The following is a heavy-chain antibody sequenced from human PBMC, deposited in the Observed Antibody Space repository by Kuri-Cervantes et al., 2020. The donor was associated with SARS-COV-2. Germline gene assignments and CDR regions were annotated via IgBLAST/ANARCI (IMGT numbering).Heavy chain of an antibody. V-gene: IGHV4-59*12. CDR3: ARERRVYSSSRGAYYYYYMDV. Sequence: ESLKISCTVPGGSISSYYWSWIRQPPGKGLEWIGYIYYSGSTNYNPSLKSRVTISVDRSKNQFSLKLSSVTAADTAVYYCARERRVYSSSRGAYYYYYMDVWGKGTTVTVSS. CDR1: GGSISSYY. J-gene: IGHJ6*03. CDR2: IYYSGST. D-gene: IGHD6-6*01.